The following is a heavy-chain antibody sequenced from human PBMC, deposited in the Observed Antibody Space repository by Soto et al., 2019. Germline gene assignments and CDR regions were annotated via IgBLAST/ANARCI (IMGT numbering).Heavy chain of an antibody. CDR1: GFTFSSYS. D-gene: IGHD6-13*01. Sequence: EVQLVESGGGLVKPGGSLRLSCAASGFTFSSYSMNWVRQAPGKGLEWVSSISSSSSYIYYADSVKGRFTISRDNAKNSLYLQMNSLRAEDTAVYYCATSLAAAGTRFPYGMDVWGQGTTVTVSS. J-gene: IGHJ6*02. CDR2: ISSSSSYI. CDR3: ATSLAAAGTRFPYGMDV. V-gene: IGHV3-21*01.